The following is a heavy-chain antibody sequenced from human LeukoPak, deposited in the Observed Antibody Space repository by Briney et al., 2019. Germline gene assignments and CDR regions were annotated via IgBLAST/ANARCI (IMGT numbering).Heavy chain of an antibody. CDR2: ISGSGGST. CDR1: GFTFSSYA. V-gene: IGHV3-23*01. CDR3: AKGRREGSSLSTPFDP. D-gene: IGHD2/OR15-2a*01. Sequence: GGSLRLSCAASGFTFSSYAMSWVRQAPGKGLEWVSAISGSGGSTYYADSVKGRFTISRDNSKNTLYLQMNSLRAEDTAVYYCAKGRREGSSLSTPFDPWGQGTLVTVSS. J-gene: IGHJ5*02.